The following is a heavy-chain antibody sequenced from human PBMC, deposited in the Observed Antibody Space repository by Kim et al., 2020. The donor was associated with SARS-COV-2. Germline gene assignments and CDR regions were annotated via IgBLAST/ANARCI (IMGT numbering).Heavy chain of an antibody. CDR3: ARVKYYDILTGNLFDP. D-gene: IGHD3-9*01. J-gene: IGHJ5*02. V-gene: IGHV4-59*01. CDR2: IYYSGST. Sequence: SETLSLTCTVSGGSISSYYWSWIRQPPGKGLEWIGYIYYSGSTNYNPSLKSRVTISVDTSKNQFSLKLSSVTAADTAVYYCARVKYYDILTGNLFDPWGQGTLVTVSS. CDR1: GGSISSYY.